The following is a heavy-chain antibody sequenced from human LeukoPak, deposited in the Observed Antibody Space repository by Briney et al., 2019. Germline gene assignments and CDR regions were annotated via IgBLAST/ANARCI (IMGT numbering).Heavy chain of an antibody. CDR2: INPSGGST. CDR3: ARGYCSGGSCYGDAFDI. CDR1: GYTFTSYY. J-gene: IGHJ3*02. V-gene: IGHV1-46*01. Sequence: ASVKVSCKASGYTFTSYYMHWVRQAPGQGLEWMGIINPSGGSTSYAQKFQGRVTMTRDTSTSTVSMELSSLRSEDTAVYYCARGYCSGGSCYGDAFDIWGQGTMVTVSS. D-gene: IGHD2-15*01.